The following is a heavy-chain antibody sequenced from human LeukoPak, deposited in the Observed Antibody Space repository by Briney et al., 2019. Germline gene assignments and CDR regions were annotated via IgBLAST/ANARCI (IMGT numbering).Heavy chain of an antibody. CDR1: GYTFTSYA. V-gene: IGHV1-3*01. J-gene: IGHJ4*02. CDR2: INAGNGNT. CDR3: AREEGALWFGELLSFDY. Sequence: ASVKVSCKASGYTFTSYAMHWVRQAPGQRLEWMGWINAGNGNTKYSQKFHGRVTITRDTSASTAYMELSSLRSEDTAVYYCAREEGALWFGELLSFDYWGQGTLVTVSS. D-gene: IGHD3-10*01.